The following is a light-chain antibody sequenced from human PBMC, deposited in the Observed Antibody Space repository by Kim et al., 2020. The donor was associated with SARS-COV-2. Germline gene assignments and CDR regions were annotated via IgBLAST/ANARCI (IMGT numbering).Light chain of an antibody. J-gene: IGLJ3*02. CDR1: TSNIGTNY. Sequence: TQPPSASGTPGQRVTISCSGSTSNIGTNYVYWYHQLPGTAPKLLIYRNDQRPSGVPDRFSGSKSGTSASLAISGLRSEDEADYYCAAWDDSLTVRLFGGGTQLTVL. CDR2: RND. CDR3: AAWDDSLTVRL. V-gene: IGLV1-47*01.